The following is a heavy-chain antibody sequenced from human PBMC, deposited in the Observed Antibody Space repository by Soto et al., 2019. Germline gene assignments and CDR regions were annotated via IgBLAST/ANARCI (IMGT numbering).Heavy chain of an antibody. J-gene: IGHJ6*02. CDR2: VIPIFGTP. D-gene: IGHD2-15*01. Sequence: QVQLVQSGAEVKKPGSSVKVSCKAPGGTFSTYAISWVRQAPGQGLEWMGGVIPIFGTPKYAQKFQRRVTITADESTSTGYMELRSVRSEDTAVYYCARSQGGSSSLDIYYYYYYGMDVWGQGTTVTVSS. CDR3: ARSQGGSSSLDIYYYYYYGMDV. CDR1: GGTFSTYA. V-gene: IGHV1-69*01.